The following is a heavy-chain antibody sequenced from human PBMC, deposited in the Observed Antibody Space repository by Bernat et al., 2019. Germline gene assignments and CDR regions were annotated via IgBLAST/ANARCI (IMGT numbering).Heavy chain of an antibody. CDR2: INPNSGGT. Sequence: QLVQSGPEVKKPGTSVKVSCKASGYTFTGYYMHWVRQAPGQGLEWMGWINPNSGGTNYAQKFQGWVTMTRDTSISTAYMELSRLRSDDTAVYYCARGGVGATGGDAFDIWGQGTMVTVSS. CDR1: GYTFTGYY. D-gene: IGHD1-26*01. V-gene: IGHV1-2*04. CDR3: ARGGVGATGGDAFDI. J-gene: IGHJ3*02.